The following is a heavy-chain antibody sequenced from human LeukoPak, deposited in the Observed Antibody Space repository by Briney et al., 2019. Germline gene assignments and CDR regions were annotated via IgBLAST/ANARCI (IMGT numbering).Heavy chain of an antibody. CDR1: GGSISSYY. CDR2: IYYSGST. V-gene: IGHV4-59*08. Sequence: LSETLSLTCTVSGGSISSYYWSWIRQPPGKGLEWIGFIYYSGSTNYSPSLKSRVTISVDTSKNQFSLKLTSVTAADTAMYYCARHGAAAGHFYYYGMDVWGQGTTVTVYS. CDR3: ARHGAAAGHFYYYGMDV. D-gene: IGHD6-13*01. J-gene: IGHJ6*02.